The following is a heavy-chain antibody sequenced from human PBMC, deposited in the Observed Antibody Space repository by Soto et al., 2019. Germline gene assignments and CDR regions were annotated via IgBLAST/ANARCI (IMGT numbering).Heavy chain of an antibody. J-gene: IGHJ6*02. D-gene: IGHD2-15*01. V-gene: IGHV3-21*01. Sequence: PGGSLRLSCAASGFTFSSYSMNWVRQAPGKGLEWVSSISSSSSYIYYADSVKGRFTISRDNAKNSLYLQMNSLRAEDTAVYYCARVTRGYCSGGSCPTLGLHYYYCMDVWGQGTTVTVSS. CDR3: ARVTRGYCSGGSCPTLGLHYYYCMDV. CDR1: GFTFSSYS. CDR2: ISSSSSYI.